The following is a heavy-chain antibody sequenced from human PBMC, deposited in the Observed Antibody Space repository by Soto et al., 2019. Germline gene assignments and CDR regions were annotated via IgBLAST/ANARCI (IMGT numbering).Heavy chain of an antibody. J-gene: IGHJ4*02. CDR3: ARGIGYCSSINCYSSRRLRFDS. V-gene: IGHV4-34*01. D-gene: IGHD2-2*01. CDR2: VNHSGTT. Sequence: WIWIRQSPDKGLEWIGEVNHSGTTYYHPSLKTRVTISVHTPRNQFSLKMSSVTAAGTAVYYCARGIGYCSSINCYSSRRLRFDSWGQGTLVTVSS.